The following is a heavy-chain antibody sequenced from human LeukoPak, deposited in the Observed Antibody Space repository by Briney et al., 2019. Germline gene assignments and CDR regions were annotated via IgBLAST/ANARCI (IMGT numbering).Heavy chain of an antibody. CDR3: ARAPIAAADDAFDI. Sequence: GGSLRLSCAASGFTFSDYYMSWIRQAPGKGLEWGSYISSSGSTIYYADSVKGRFTISRDNAKNSLYLQMNSLRAEDTAVYYCARAPIAAADDAFDIWGQGTMVTVSS. CDR1: GFTFSDYY. D-gene: IGHD6-13*01. V-gene: IGHV3-11*01. J-gene: IGHJ3*02. CDR2: ISSSGSTI.